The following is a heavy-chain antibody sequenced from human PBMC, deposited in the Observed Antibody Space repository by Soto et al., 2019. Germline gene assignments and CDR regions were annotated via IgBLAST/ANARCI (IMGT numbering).Heavy chain of an antibody. J-gene: IGHJ6*02. Sequence: VQLVESGGGLVQPGGSLRLSCAASGFPFSAYAMNWVRQAPGKGLEWLSYISSGGNTMYYADSVKGRFTISRDNTKNSLYLLMNCLRAEDPAVYYSARYLVVRGVVIRGYDMDVWGQGTTVTVSS. CDR2: ISSGGNTM. V-gene: IGHV3-48*04. D-gene: IGHD3-10*01. CDR1: GFPFSAYA. CDR3: ARYLVVRGVVIRGYDMDV.